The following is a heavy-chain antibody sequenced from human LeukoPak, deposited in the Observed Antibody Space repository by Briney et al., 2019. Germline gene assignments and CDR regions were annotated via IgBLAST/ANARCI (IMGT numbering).Heavy chain of an antibody. Sequence: PGGSLRLSCAASGFTLSTYWMHWVRQAPGKGLEWVANIKEDGSAKHYVDSVRGRLTISRDNSKNTLYLQMNSLRAEDTAVYYCAKAEGYCSGTWCFRWFNWWGQGTLVTVSS. CDR3: AKAEGYCSGTWCFRWFNW. D-gene: IGHD2-15*01. J-gene: IGHJ4*02. CDR2: IKEDGSAK. V-gene: IGHV3-7*03. CDR1: GFTLSTYW.